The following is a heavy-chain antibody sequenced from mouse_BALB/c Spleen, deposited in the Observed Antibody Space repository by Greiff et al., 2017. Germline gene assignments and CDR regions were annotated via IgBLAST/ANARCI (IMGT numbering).Heavy chain of an antibody. V-gene: IGHV1S81*02. Sequence: QVQLQQSGAELVKPGASVKLSCKASGYTFTSYWMHWVKQRPGQGLEWIGEINPSNGRTNYNEKFKSKATLTVDKSSSTAYMQLSSLTSEDSAVYFCASGYYGYVFAYWGQGTLVTVSA. D-gene: IGHD1-2*01. J-gene: IGHJ3*01. CDR3: ASGYYGYVFAY. CDR1: GYTFTSYW. CDR2: INPSNGRT.